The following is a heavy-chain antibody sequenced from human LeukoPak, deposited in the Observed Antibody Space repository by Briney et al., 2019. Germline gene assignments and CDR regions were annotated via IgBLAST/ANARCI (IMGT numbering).Heavy chain of an antibody. Sequence: GSLRLSCAASGFIFSSYAMSWVRQAPGKGLEWVSAISGSGGSTYYADSVKGRFTISRDNSKNTLYLQMNSLRAEDTAVYYCAKDPDFYCSSTSCYSLYFDYWGQGTLVTVSS. CDR2: ISGSGGST. CDR1: GFIFSSYA. V-gene: IGHV3-23*01. J-gene: IGHJ4*02. D-gene: IGHD2-2*01. CDR3: AKDPDFYCSSTSCYSLYFDY.